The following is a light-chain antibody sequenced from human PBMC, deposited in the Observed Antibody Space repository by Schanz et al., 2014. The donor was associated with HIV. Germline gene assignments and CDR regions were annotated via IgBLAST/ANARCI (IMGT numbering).Light chain of an antibody. CDR3: QQSYSTPHT. Sequence: DIHMTQSPSTLSASVGDRVTITCRASQSIRSWLAWYQQKPGRAPNLLIYQASTLETGVPSRFSASGSGTEFTLTISNLQPDDFATYYCQQSYSTPHTFGQGTKLEIK. J-gene: IGKJ2*01. CDR2: QAS. V-gene: IGKV1-5*03. CDR1: QSIRSW.